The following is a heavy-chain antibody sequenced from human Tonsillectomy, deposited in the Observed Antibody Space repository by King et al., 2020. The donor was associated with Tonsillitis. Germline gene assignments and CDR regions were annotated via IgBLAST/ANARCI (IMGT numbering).Heavy chain of an antibody. CDR2: ISHDATKK. V-gene: IGHV3-30*03. CDR1: GFRFDYYG. D-gene: IGHD2-21*01. J-gene: IGHJ5*02. CDR3: VSFSWEVINDGHEEINNWFDP. Sequence: VQLVESGGGVVQPGGSLKLSCAASGFRFDYYGMHWVRQAPGKGLEWVAVISHDATKKYYADSVKGRFTISRDNSKNTLFLQMTSLRPEDTAVYYCVSFSWEVINDGHEEINNWFDPWGQGTLVTVSS.